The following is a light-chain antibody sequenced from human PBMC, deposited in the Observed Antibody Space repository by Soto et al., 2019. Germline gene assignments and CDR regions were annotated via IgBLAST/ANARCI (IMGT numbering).Light chain of an antibody. CDR2: DAS. J-gene: IGKJ1*01. CDR3: QQYNNWLTWT. Sequence: EFVLTQSPSTLSLSPGERATLSCRASQSVSSYLAWYQQKPGQAPRLLIYDASTRATVIPARFSGSGSGTEFTLTISSLQSEDFAVYYCQQYNNWLTWTFGQGTKVDIK. V-gene: IGKV3-15*01. CDR1: QSVSSY.